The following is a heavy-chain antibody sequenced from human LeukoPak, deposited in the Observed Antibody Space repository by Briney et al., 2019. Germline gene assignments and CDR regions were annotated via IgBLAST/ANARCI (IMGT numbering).Heavy chain of an antibody. J-gene: IGHJ4*02. CDR1: GYTFTYYY. V-gene: IGHV1-2*02. D-gene: IGHD3-22*01. CDR2: INPNSGGT. CDR3: ARSPYYYDSSGYPTPTPADY. Sequence: GASVKVSCKASGYTFTYYYVHWVRQAPGQGLEWMGWINPNSGGTVYARKFEGRVSMTRDTSLSTVYMDLSGLISDDTAVYYCARSPYYYDSSGYPTPTPADYWGQGTLVTVSS.